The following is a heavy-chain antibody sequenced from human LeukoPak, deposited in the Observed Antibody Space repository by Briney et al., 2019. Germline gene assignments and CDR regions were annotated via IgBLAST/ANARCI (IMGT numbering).Heavy chain of an antibody. CDR3: ASGSGSYRTPYYYMDV. J-gene: IGHJ6*03. D-gene: IGHD3-10*01. Sequence: GGSLRLSCAASGFTVSSNYTSWVRQAPGKGLEWVSIIYSGGSTNYADSVKGRFSISRDNSKNTLYVQMNSLRVEDTAVYYCASGSGSYRTPYYYMDVWGKGTTVTVSS. CDR1: GFTVSSNY. CDR2: IYSGGST. V-gene: IGHV3-53*01.